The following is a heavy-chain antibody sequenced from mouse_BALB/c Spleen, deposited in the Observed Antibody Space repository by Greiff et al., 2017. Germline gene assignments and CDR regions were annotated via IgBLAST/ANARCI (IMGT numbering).Heavy chain of an antibody. J-gene: IGHJ1*01. D-gene: IGHD1-1*01. CDR1: GFTFSSFG. Sequence: EVQGVESGGGLVQPGGSRKLSCAASGFTFSSFGMHWVRQAPEKGLEWVAYISSGSSTIYYADTVKGRFTISRDNPKNTLFLQMTSLRSEDTAMYYCARNYYGSSSDVWGAGTTVTVSS. CDR3: ARNYYGSSSDV. V-gene: IGHV5-17*02. CDR2: ISSGSSTI.